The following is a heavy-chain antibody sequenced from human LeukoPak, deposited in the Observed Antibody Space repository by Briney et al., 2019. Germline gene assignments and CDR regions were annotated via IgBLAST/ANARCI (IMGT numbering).Heavy chain of an antibody. D-gene: IGHD5-18*01. CDR1: GGSISSSSYY. CDR2: IYYSGST. J-gene: IGHJ4*02. Sequence: PSETLSLTCTVSGGSISSSSYYWGWIRQPPGKGLEWIGSIYYSGSTYYNPSLKSRVTISVDTSKNQFSLKLSSVTAADTAVYYCARETPLTAMVILATFDCWGQGTLVTVSS. CDR3: ARETPLTAMVILATFDC. V-gene: IGHV4-39*07.